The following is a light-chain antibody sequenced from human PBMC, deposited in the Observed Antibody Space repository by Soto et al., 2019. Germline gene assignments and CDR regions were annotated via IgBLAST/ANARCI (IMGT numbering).Light chain of an antibody. Sequence: DIQMTQSPSSLSASVGDRVTITCRASQSISSYLNWYQQKPGKAPQLLIYAASSLHSGIPSRFSGSGSGTDFTLIISSLQPEDFATYYGQQSYSTLGNFGQGTKLEIK. V-gene: IGKV1-39*01. CDR3: QQSYSTLGN. CDR1: QSISSY. CDR2: AAS. J-gene: IGKJ2*01.